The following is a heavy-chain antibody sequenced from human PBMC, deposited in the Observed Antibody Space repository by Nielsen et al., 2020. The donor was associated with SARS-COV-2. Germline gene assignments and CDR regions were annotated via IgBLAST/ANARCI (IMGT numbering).Heavy chain of an antibody. J-gene: IGHJ3*02. CDR2: IYYSGST. CDR3: ARAQSITMIVVVIIDAFDI. CDR1: GGSISSGGYY. D-gene: IGHD3-22*01. V-gene: IGHV4-31*03. Sequence: SETLSLTCTVSGGSISSGGYYWSWIRQHPGKGLEWIGYIYYSGSTYYNPSLKSRVTISVDTSKNQFSLKLSSVTAADTAVYYCARAQSITMIVVVIIDAFDIWGQGTMVTVSS.